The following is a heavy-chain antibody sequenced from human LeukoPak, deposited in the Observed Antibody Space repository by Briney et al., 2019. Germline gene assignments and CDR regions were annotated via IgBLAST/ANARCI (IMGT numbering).Heavy chain of an antibody. CDR1: GFAFSVYW. J-gene: IGHJ4*02. CDR2: IKQDGSEI. V-gene: IGHV3-7*01. D-gene: IGHD1-26*01. Sequence: GGSLRLSCAASGFAFSVYWMSWARQAPGKGLEWVANIKQDGSEIYYVDSVKGRFTISRDNAKNSLDLQMNSLRVEDTAVYYCARVGTWELQRVFDYWGQGTLVTVSS. CDR3: ARVGTWELQRVFDY.